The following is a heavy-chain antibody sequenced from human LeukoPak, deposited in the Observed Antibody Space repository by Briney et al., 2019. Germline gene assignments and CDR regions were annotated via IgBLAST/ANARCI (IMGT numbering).Heavy chain of an antibody. CDR2: INPGNGDT. J-gene: IGHJ6*02. D-gene: IGHD2-15*01. V-gene: IGHV1-3*01. CDR3: ARERWHCRVNCYSVYYYALDV. Sequence: ASVKVSCKASGYTFTSYAMHWVRQAPGQGLEWLGWINPGNGDTKYSQNFQGRVTVTSDTAAATAYVELNSLTSEDTAVYYCARERWHCRVNCYSVYYYALDVWGQGTTVTVSS. CDR1: GYTFTSYA.